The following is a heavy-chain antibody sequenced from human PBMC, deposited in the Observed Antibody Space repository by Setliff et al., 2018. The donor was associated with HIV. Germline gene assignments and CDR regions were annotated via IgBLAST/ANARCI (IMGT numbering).Heavy chain of an antibody. V-gene: IGHV4-59*12. Sequence: SETLSLTCTVSGGSISTYYWSWFRQSPGKGLEWIGYIYYNGSTKYNPSLKSRLTISVDTSTNQLSLKLSSVTAADTAVYYCARVLDYYDSSGYFGVAYYYYYMDVWGKGTTVTVSS. CDR2: IYYNGST. D-gene: IGHD3-22*01. J-gene: IGHJ6*03. CDR3: ARVLDYYDSSGYFGVAYYYYYMDV. CDR1: GGSISTYY.